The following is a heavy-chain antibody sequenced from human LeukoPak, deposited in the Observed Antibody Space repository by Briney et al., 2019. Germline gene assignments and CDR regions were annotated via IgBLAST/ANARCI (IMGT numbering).Heavy chain of an antibody. Sequence: GGSLRLSCAASGFTFSDYYMSWIRQAPGKGLEWVSYISSSGSTIYYADSVKGRFTISRDNAKNSLSPQMNSLRAEDTAVYYCARGTYSGTYYAWYYFDYWGQGTLVTVSS. J-gene: IGHJ4*02. V-gene: IGHV3-11*01. CDR1: GFTFSDYY. CDR3: ARGTYSGTYYAWYYFDY. D-gene: IGHD1-26*01. CDR2: ISSSGSTI.